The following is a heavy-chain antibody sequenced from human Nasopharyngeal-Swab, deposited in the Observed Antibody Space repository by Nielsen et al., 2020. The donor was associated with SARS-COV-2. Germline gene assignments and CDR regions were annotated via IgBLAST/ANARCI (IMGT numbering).Heavy chain of an antibody. Sequence: PGKGLEWIGEINHSGSTNYNPSLKSRVTISVDMSKNQFSLKLSSVTAADTAVYYCARIEDCSSTSCYDYFDYWGQGTLVTVSS. CDR2: INHSGST. V-gene: IGHV4-34*01. CDR3: ARIEDCSSTSCYDYFDY. D-gene: IGHD2-2*01. J-gene: IGHJ4*02.